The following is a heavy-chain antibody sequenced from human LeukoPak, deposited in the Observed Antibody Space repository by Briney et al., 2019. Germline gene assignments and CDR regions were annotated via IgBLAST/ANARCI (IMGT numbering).Heavy chain of an antibody. CDR3: ARDRIQLWLTGPLYYYGMDV. D-gene: IGHD5-18*01. J-gene: IGHJ6*02. CDR2: IIPIFGTA. Sequence: SVKVSCKASGGTFSSYAISWVRQAPGQGLEWMGGIIPIFGTANYAQKFQGRVTITADGSTSTAYMELSSLRSDDTAVYYCARDRIQLWLTGPLYYYGMDVWGQGTTVTVSS. CDR1: GGTFSSYA. V-gene: IGHV1-69*13.